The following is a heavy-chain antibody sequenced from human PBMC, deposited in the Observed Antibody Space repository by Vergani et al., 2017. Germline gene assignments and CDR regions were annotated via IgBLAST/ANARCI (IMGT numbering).Heavy chain of an antibody. V-gene: IGHV3-15*01. D-gene: IGHD6-13*01. CDR2: IKSKTDGGTT. CDR3: AVRRPYSSSWFHAFDI. Sequence: EVQLVESGGGLVKPGGSLRLSCAASGFTFSNAWMSWVRQAPGKGLEWVGRIKSKTDGGTTDYAAPVKGRFTISRDDSKNTLYLQMNSLKTEDTAVYYCAVRRPYSSSWFHAFDIWGQGTMVTVSS. CDR1: GFTFSNAW. J-gene: IGHJ3*02.